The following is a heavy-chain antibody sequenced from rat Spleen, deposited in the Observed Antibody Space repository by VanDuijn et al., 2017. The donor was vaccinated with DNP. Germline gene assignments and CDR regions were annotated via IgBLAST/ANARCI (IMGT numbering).Heavy chain of an antibody. CDR2: ISTSGGAA. V-gene: IGHV5-27*01. CDR3: TTGYYSRY. J-gene: IGHJ2*01. Sequence: EVQLVESGGNLVQPGRSLKLSCAASGFTFSNSDMAWVRQAPTKGLEWVASISTSGGAAYYRDSVKGRFTISRDNAKSNLYLQMDSLRSEDAATYYCTTGYYSRYWGQGVMVTVSS. CDR1: GFTFSNSD. D-gene: IGHD1-2*01.